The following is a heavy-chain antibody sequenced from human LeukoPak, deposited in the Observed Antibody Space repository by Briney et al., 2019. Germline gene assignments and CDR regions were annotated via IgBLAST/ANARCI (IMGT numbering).Heavy chain of an antibody. D-gene: IGHD3-10*01. J-gene: IGHJ5*02. CDR3: ARGVGHYGSGSYYKNWFDP. CDR2: ISYDGSNK. Sequence: GGSLRLSCAASGFTFSSYAMHWVRQAPGKGLEWVAVISYDGSNKYYADSVKGRFTISRDNSKNTLYLQMNSLRAEDTAVYYCARGVGHYGSGSYYKNWFDPWGQGTLVTVSS. CDR1: GFTFSSYA. V-gene: IGHV3-30*04.